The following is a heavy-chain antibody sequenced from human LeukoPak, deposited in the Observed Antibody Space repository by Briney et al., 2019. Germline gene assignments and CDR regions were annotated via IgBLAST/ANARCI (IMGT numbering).Heavy chain of an antibody. CDR1: GGSISSYY. J-gene: IGHJ3*02. CDR3: ARYLRNYYDSSGYYSSDDAFDI. Sequence: SETLSLTCTVSGGSISSYYWSWIRQPPGKGLEWIGYIYTSGSTNYNPPLKSRVTISVDTSKNQFSLKLSSVTAADTAVYYCARYLRNYYDSSGYYSSDDAFDIWGQGTMVTVSS. D-gene: IGHD3-22*01. V-gene: IGHV4-4*09. CDR2: IYTSGST.